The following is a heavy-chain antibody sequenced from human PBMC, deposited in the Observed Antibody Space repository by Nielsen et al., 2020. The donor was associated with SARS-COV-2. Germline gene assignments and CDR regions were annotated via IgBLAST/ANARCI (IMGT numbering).Heavy chain of an antibody. CDR2: ISYDGSNK. J-gene: IGHJ4*02. Sequence: VRQAPGKGLEWVAVISYDGSNKYYADSVKGRFTISRDNSKNTLYLQMNSLRAEDTAVYYCAREVGKGHVVPAAIVDYWGQGTLVTVSS. CDR3: AREVGKGHVVPAAIVDY. D-gene: IGHD2-2*02. V-gene: IGHV3-30-3*01.